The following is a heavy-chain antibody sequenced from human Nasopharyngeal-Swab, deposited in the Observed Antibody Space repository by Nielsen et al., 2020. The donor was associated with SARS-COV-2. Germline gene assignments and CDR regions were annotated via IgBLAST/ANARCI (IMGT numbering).Heavy chain of an antibody. V-gene: IGHV3-15*01. J-gene: IGHJ4*02. D-gene: IGHD5-12*01. CDR1: GFTFSNAW. CDR2: IKSKTDGGTT. CDR3: TTDIVATNFDY. Sequence: GESLKISCAASGFTFSNAWMSWVRQAPGKGLEWVGRIKSKTDGGTTDYAAPVKGRFTISRDDSKNTLYLQKNSLKTEDTAVYYCTTDIVATNFDYWGQGTLVTVSS.